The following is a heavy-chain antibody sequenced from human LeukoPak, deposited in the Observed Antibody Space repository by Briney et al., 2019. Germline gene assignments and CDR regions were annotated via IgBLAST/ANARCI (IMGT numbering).Heavy chain of an antibody. CDR3: ARDRGDYYYYYGMDV. CDR1: GYTFTSYD. V-gene: IGHV1-8*01. D-gene: IGHD3-10*01. CDR2: MNPNSGNT. Sequence: ASVKVSCKASGYTFTSYDINWVRQATGQGLEWMGWMNPNSGNTGYAQKFQGRVTMTRNTSISTAYMELSSLRSEDTAVYYCARDRGDYYYYYGMDVWGQGTTVTVSS. J-gene: IGHJ6*02.